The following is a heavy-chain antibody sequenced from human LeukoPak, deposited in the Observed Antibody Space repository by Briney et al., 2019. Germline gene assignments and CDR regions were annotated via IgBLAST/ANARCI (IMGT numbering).Heavy chain of an antibody. D-gene: IGHD6-13*01. J-gene: IGHJ6*02. CDR1: GFTFSSYA. Sequence: GGSLRLSCAASGFTFSSYAMHWVRQAPGKGLEWVAVISYDGSNKYYADSVKGRFTISRDNSKNTLHLQMNSLRAEDTAVYYCARGLDSSSWLYYYYGMDVWGQGTTVTVSS. V-gene: IGHV3-30-3*01. CDR2: ISYDGSNK. CDR3: ARGLDSSSWLYYYYGMDV.